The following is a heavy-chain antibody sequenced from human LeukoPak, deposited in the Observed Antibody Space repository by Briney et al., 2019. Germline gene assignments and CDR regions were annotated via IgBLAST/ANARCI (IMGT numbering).Heavy chain of an antibody. V-gene: IGHV4-34*01. CDR2: INRSGST. D-gene: IGHD5-18*01. CDR1: GGSLSYYY. J-gene: IGHJ4*02. CDR3: TRHVHNYGIDY. Sequence: SETLSLTCAVYGGSLSYYYWSWIRQPPEKGLEWIGEINRSGSTNYNPSLKSRVSISVDTSKNQFSLKLSSVTAADTAVYYCTRHVHNYGIDYWGQGTLVTVSS.